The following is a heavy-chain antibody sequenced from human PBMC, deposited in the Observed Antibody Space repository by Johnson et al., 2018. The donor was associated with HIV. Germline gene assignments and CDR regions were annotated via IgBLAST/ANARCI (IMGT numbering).Heavy chain of an antibody. V-gene: IGHV3-9*01. Sequence: VQLVESGGGLVQPARSLRLSSAASGFTFDDYAMHWVRQAPGKGLEWVSGISWNSDGSSTSYADSVKGRFTISRDSAKNTLYLQMNSLRAEDTALYYCARDEGLDYGASLGAFDIWGQGTMVTVSS. D-gene: IGHD4-17*01. CDR2: ISWNSDGSST. CDR3: ARDEGLDYGASLGAFDI. J-gene: IGHJ3*02. CDR1: GFTFDDYA.